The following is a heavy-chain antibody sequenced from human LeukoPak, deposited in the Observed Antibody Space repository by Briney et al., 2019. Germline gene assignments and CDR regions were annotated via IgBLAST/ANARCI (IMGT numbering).Heavy chain of an antibody. CDR1: GYTFTTYG. D-gene: IGHD3-3*01. J-gene: IGHJ5*02. Sequence: SVKVSCKASGYTFTTYGISWVRQAPGQGLEWMGWISAYNGNTNYAQKLQGRVTMTTDTSTSAAYMELRSLRFDDTAVYYCARDGTIFGRGGWFDPWGQGTLVTVSS. CDR2: ISAYNGNT. V-gene: IGHV1-18*01. CDR3: ARDGTIFGRGGWFDP.